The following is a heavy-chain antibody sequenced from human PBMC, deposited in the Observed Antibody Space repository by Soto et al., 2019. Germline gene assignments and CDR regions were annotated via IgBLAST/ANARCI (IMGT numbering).Heavy chain of an antibody. CDR1: GYTFITYG. D-gene: IGHD3-22*01. Sequence: QVQLVQSGAEVKKPGASVKVSCKASGYTFITYGVSWVRQAPGQGLDWLGWISTYNGNTRYAERLQGRVTMTTDPTTNTAYMGLRNLRSDDTAVYYCARGPTDYYDNSANYFLDYWGQGTLVTVSS. J-gene: IGHJ4*02. V-gene: IGHV1-18*01. CDR3: ARGPTDYYDNSANYFLDY. CDR2: ISTYNGNT.